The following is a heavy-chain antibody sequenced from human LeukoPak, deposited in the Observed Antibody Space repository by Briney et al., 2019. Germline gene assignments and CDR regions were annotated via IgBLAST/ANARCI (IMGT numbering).Heavy chain of an antibody. CDR2: IYHSGST. CDR3: ASNPYRYSSSTGSFDP. J-gene: IGHJ5*02. V-gene: IGHV4-38-2*02. CDR1: GYSISSGYY. Sequence: SETLSLTCTVSGYSISSGYYWGWIRQPPGKGLEWIGSIYHSGSTYYNPSLKSRVTISVDTSKNQFSLKLSSVTAADTAVYYCASNPYRYSSSTGSFDPWGQGTLVTVSS. D-gene: IGHD6-6*01.